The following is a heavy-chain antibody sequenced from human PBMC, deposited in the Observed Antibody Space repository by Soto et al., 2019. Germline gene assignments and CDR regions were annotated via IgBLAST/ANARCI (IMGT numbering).Heavy chain of an antibody. Sequence: SETLSLTCAVYGGSFSGYYWSWIRQPPGKGLEWIGEINHSGSTNYNPSLKSRVTISVDTSKNQFSLKLSSVTAADTAVYYCARGYYDILTGYYRQKYYFDYWGQGTLVTVSS. CDR1: GGSFSGYY. CDR3: ARGYYDILTGYYRQKYYFDY. J-gene: IGHJ4*02. V-gene: IGHV4-34*01. D-gene: IGHD3-9*01. CDR2: INHSGST.